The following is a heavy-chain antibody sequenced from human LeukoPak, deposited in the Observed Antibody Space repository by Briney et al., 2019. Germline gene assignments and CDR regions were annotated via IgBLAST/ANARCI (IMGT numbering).Heavy chain of an antibody. V-gene: IGHV1-2*02. CDR1: GYTFTGYY. J-gene: IGHJ4*02. CDR2: INPNSGGT. Sequence: ASVKVSCKASGYTFTGYYMHWVRQAPGQGLEWMGWINPNSGGTNYAQKFQGRVTMTRDTSISTAYMELRSLRSDDTAVYYCARTGSGSYHYLRHFDFWGQGTLVTVSS. D-gene: IGHD1-26*01. CDR3: ARTGSGSYHYLRHFDF.